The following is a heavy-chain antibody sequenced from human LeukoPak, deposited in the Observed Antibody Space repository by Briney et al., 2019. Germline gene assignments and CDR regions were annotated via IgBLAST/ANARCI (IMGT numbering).Heavy chain of an antibody. CDR1: GFTLNDYY. V-gene: IGHV3-11*01. J-gene: IGHJ4*02. CDR3: AREIVAGTFDS. Sequence: GGSLRLSCAASGFTLNDYYMSWIRQAPGKGLEWVSDIGSSDNRISYAVSVKGRFTISRDIAKNSLYLQVNSLRAEDTAVYYCAREIVAGTFDSWGQGTLVTVSS. CDR2: IGSSDNRI. D-gene: IGHD6-19*01.